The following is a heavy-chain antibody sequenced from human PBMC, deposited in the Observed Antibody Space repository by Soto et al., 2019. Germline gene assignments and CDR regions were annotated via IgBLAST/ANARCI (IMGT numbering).Heavy chain of an antibody. V-gene: IGHV3-30-3*01. Sequence: QVQLVESGGGVVQPGRSLRLSCAASGFTFSSYAMHWVRQAPGKGLEWVAVISYDGSNKYYADSVKGRFTISRDNSKNTLYLQMNSLRAEDTAVYYCARSQSVVVAATHHDAFDIWGQGTMVTVSS. CDR1: GFTFSSYA. CDR3: ARSQSVVVAATHHDAFDI. CDR2: ISYDGSNK. D-gene: IGHD2-15*01. J-gene: IGHJ3*02.